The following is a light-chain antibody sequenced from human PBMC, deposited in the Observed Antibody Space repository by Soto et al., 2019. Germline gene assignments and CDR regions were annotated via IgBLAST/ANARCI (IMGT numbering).Light chain of an antibody. Sequence: DIQMTQSPSAMSASVGDRVTITCRASQGISTYLAWFQQRPGEVPKRLIYAASSLQSGVPSRFSGSGSGTEFTLTISSLQPEDSATYYCVQHDSYPWTVGQGTKVDIK. J-gene: IGKJ1*01. CDR3: VQHDSYPWT. V-gene: IGKV1-17*03. CDR1: QGISTY. CDR2: AAS.